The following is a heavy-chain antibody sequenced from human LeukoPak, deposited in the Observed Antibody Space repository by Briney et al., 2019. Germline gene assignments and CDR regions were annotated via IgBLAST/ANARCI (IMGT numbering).Heavy chain of an antibody. CDR3: ARVIIGGNYGGFYGLDV. CDR2: IYPGDSES. D-gene: IGHD4-11*01. J-gene: IGHJ6*02. V-gene: IGHV5-51*01. Sequence: GGSLKISCKGSGYDFGSQWFGWVRLMPGKGLGWIGIIYPGDSESRYSPSFQGQVTVSADKPNSPAYLQWGSLRASATATYYCARVIIGGNYGGFYGLDVWGQGTTVIVSS. CDR1: GYDFGSQW.